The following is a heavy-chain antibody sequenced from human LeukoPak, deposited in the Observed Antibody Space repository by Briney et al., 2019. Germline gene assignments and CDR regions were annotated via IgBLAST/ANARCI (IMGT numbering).Heavy chain of an antibody. CDR2: ISSSGSTI. V-gene: IGHV3-48*04. D-gene: IGHD3-10*01. CDR1: GFTFSSYG. Sequence: PGGSLRLSCAASGFTFSSYGMHWVRQAPGKGLEWVSYISSSGSTIYYADSVKGRFTISRDNAKNSLYLQMNSLRAEDTAVYYCARVRLMVRGVIRPPYFDYWGQGTLVTVSS. CDR3: ARVRLMVRGVIRPPYFDY. J-gene: IGHJ4*02.